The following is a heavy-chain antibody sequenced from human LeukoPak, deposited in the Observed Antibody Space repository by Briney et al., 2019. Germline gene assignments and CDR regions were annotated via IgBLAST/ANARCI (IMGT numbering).Heavy chain of an antibody. CDR2: ISSSSRFI. CDR3: ARSSSRYCSGGSCYSGVLGYFDY. V-gene: IGHV3-21*01. CDR1: GISFSNYS. D-gene: IGHD2-15*01. Sequence: PGGSLRLSCAASGISFSNYSMNWVRQAPGKGLEWVSLISSSSRFIYYGDSVKGRFTISRDNAKKSLYLQMNSLRAEDTAVYYCARSSSRYCSGGSCYSGVLGYFDYWGQGTLVTVSS. J-gene: IGHJ4*02.